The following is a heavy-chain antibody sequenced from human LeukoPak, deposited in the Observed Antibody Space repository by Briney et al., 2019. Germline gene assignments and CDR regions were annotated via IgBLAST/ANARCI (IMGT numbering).Heavy chain of an antibody. CDR3: AKDGGPNYYYYYMDV. D-gene: IGHD3-16*01. CDR1: GFSFSSYG. CDR2: ISDSGSST. V-gene: IGHV3-23*01. Sequence: GETLRLSCAASGFSFSSYGMSWDRQAPGKGLEWVSGISDSGSSTNYADSVKGRFTISRDNSKNTLFLQMNSLRAEDTAIYYCAKDGGPNYYYYYMDVWGKGTTVTISS. J-gene: IGHJ6*03.